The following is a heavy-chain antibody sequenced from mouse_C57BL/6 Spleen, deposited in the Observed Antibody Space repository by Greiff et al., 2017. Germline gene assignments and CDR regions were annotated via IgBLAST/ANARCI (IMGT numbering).Heavy chain of an antibody. CDR3: AREVGGYYWYFDV. CDR1: GYTFTSYW. Sequence: QVQLQQSGTELVKPGASVKLSCKASGYTFTSYWMHWVKQRPGQGLEWIGNINPSNGGTNYNEKFKSKATLTVDKSSSTAYMQLSSLTSEDSAVYYCAREVGGYYWYFDVWGTGTTVTVSS. V-gene: IGHV1-53*01. D-gene: IGHD1-1*02. J-gene: IGHJ1*03. CDR2: INPSNGGT.